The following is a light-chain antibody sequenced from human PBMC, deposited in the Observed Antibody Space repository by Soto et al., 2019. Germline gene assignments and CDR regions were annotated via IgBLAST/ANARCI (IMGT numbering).Light chain of an antibody. J-gene: IGLJ1*01. CDR2: EVS. CDR1: SSDVGGHNY. Sequence: QSVLTQPASVSGSPGQSITISCTGTSSDVGGHNYVSWYQQHPGKAPKVLIYEVSYRPSGVSNRFSASKSGNTASLTISGLQAEDEADYYCASYSSVSPSYLFGTATKLTVL. CDR3: ASYSSVSPSYL. V-gene: IGLV2-14*01.